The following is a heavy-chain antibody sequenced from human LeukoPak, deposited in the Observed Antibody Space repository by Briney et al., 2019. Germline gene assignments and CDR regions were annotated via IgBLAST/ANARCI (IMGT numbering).Heavy chain of an antibody. CDR2: IYYSGST. V-gene: IGHV4-34*01. D-gene: IGHD4-23*01. Sequence: SETLSLTCAVYGGSFSGYYWGWIRQPPGKGLEWIGSIYYSGSTYYNPSLKSRVTISVDTSKNQFSLKLRSVTAADTAVYYCARGMDYGGNRRSRRGDFDYWGQGPLVTVSS. CDR3: ARGMDYGGNRRSRRGDFDY. CDR1: GGSFSGYY. J-gene: IGHJ4*02.